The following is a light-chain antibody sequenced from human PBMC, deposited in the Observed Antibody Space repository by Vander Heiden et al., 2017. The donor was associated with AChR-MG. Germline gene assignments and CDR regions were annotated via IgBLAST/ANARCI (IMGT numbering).Light chain of an antibody. V-gene: IGLV2-11*01. Sequence: QSALTQPRSVSGSPGQSVTISCTGTSSDVGGYNYVSWYQQPPGKAPKLMIYDVSKRPSGVPDRFSGSKSGNTASLTISRLQAEDEADYYCCSYAGSYTPLVVFGGGTKLTVL. CDR2: DVS. CDR1: SSDVGGYNY. J-gene: IGLJ2*01. CDR3: CSYAGSYTPLVV.